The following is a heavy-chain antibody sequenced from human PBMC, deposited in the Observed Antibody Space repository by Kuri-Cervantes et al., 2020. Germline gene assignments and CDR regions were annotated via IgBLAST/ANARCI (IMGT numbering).Heavy chain of an antibody. CDR3: ARDPKFTTQGGVGYYYMDV. D-gene: IGHD3-16*01. V-gene: IGHV1-46*01. Sequence: ASVKVSCKVFGYTLRELSIHWVRQAPGQGLEWMGIINPSGGSTSYAQKFQGRVTMTRDTSTSTVYMELSSLRSEDTAVYYCARDPKFTTQGGVGYYYMDVWGKGTTVTVSS. CDR2: INPSGGST. CDR1: GYTLRELS. J-gene: IGHJ6*03.